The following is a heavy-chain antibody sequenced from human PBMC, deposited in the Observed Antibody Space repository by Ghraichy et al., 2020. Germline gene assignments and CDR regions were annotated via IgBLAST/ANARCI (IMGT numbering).Heavy chain of an antibody. CDR3: ARHPRWGCSGGSCYWYFDL. CDR2: SYYSGTT. J-gene: IGHJ2*01. Sequence: SETLSLTCTVSGGSISSSSYYWGWIRQPPGKGLEWIGSSYYSGTTYYNPSLKSRVTISVDTSKNQFSLKLSSVTAADTAVYYCARHPRWGCSGGSCYWYFDLWGPGPLVPVS. D-gene: IGHD2-15*01. V-gene: IGHV4-39*01. CDR1: GGSISSSSYY.